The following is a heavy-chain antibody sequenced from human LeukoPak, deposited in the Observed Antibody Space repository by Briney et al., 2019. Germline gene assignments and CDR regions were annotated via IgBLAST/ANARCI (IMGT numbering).Heavy chain of an antibody. CDR1: GFTFSSYA. D-gene: IGHD6-13*01. CDR2: ISYDGSNK. CDR3: AREFIAAVGSNWFDP. V-gene: IGHV3-30*04. J-gene: IGHJ5*02. Sequence: GGSLRLSCAASGFTFSSYAMHWVRQAPGKGLEWVAVISYDGSNKYYADSVKGRFTISRDNSKNTLYLQMNSLRAEDTAVYYCAREFIAAVGSNWFDPWGQGTLVTVSS.